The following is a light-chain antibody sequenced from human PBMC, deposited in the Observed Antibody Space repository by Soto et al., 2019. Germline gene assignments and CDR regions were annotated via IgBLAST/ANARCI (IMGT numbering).Light chain of an antibody. CDR2: AVS. Sequence: EIVMTQSPVTLSVSPGEGATLFCRASQSVRNNLAWYQQMPVLAPRLLIYAVSTRATGVPARFSGNGSETEFTLTISGLQSDDFALYYCQQYNKWPPWTFGQGTKVDI. J-gene: IGKJ1*01. CDR3: QQYNKWPPWT. CDR1: QSVRNN. V-gene: IGKV3-15*01.